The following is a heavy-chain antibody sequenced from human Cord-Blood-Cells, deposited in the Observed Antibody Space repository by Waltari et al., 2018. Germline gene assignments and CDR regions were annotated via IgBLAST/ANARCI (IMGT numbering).Heavy chain of an antibody. CDR2: INHSGST. CDR3: AMISGWYFDY. V-gene: IGHV4-34*01. CDR1: GGSFSGYY. Sequence: QVQLQQWGAGLLKPSETLSLTCAVYGGSFSGYYWSWIRQPPGKGLEWIVEINHSGSTNYNPSLKSRVTISVDTSKNQFSLKLSSVTAADTAVYYCAMISGWYFDYWGQGTLVTVSS. D-gene: IGHD6-19*01. J-gene: IGHJ4*02.